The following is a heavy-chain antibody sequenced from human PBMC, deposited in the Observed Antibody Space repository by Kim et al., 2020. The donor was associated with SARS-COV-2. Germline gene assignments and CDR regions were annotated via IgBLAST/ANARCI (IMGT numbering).Heavy chain of an antibody. J-gene: IGHJ5*02. D-gene: IGHD4-17*01. CDR2: T. V-gene: IGHV3-23*01. Sequence: TYYAGSVKGRFTIARDNSKNTLYLQMSSLRAEDTAVYYCAKARTVTPFDPWGQGTLVTVSS. CDR3: AKARTVTPFDP.